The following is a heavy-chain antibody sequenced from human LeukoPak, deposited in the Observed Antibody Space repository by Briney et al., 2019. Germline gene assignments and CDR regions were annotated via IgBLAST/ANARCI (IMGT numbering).Heavy chain of an antibody. CDR3: ASFGAHSFDY. CDR2: INAGTGNP. CDR1: GHTFTSYA. V-gene: IGHV7-4-1*02. J-gene: IGHJ4*02. Sequence: ASVKVSCKTSGHTFTSYAMNWVRQAPGQGLEFMGWINAGTGNPTYAQGFTGRFVFSLDTSVSTAYLQISTLKPEDTAVYYCASFGAHSFDYWGQGTLVTVSS. D-gene: IGHD3-10*01.